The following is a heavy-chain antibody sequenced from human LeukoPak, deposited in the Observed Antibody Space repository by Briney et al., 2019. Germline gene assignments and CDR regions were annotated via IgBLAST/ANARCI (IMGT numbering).Heavy chain of an antibody. CDR2: ISSDGSTT. CDR1: RFTLTTSW. CDR3: VRVRSSSWYDY. D-gene: IGHD6-13*01. J-gene: IGHJ4*02. V-gene: IGHV3-74*01. Sequence: PLGSLRLSRALSRFTLTTSWMHSVRHGPQERLLWVSRISSDGSTTTDADSVKGRFTISRDNAKNTLYLQMNSLRVEDTAVYYCVRVRSSSWYDYWGQGALVTVSS.